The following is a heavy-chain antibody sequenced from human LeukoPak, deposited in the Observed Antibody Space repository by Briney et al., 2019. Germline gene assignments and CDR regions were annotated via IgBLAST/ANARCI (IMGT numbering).Heavy chain of an antibody. CDR1: GYTFTGYY. J-gene: IGHJ4*02. V-gene: IGHV1-2*02. CDR2: INPNSGGT. CDR3: ARENQAFYYDSTGYSRVYYFDY. D-gene: IGHD3-22*01. Sequence: GASVKVSCKASGYTFTGYYIHWVRQAPGQGLEWMGWINPNSGGTNYAQKFPGRVTMTRDTSISTAYMGLSSLRSDDTAVYYCARENQAFYYDSTGYSRVYYFDYWGQGTLVTVSS.